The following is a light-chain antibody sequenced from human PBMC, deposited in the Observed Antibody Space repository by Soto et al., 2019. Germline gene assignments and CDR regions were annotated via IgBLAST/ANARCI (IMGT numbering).Light chain of an antibody. Sequence: QSALTQPASVSGSPGQSITISCTGTNGDVGSYDLVSWYQQYPGKAPKLIIYEVNKRPSGVSNRFSGAKSGNTASLTISGLQTEYEADYDCCSYAGGNTLIFGGGTKLTVL. CDR2: EVN. CDR3: CSYAGGNTLI. J-gene: IGLJ2*01. V-gene: IGLV2-23*02. CDR1: NGDVGSYDL.